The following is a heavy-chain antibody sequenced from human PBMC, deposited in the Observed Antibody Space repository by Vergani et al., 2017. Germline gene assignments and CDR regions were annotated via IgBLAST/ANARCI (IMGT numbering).Heavy chain of an antibody. D-gene: IGHD3-10*01. V-gene: IGHV1-69*01. CDR1: GGTFSSYA. CDR3: SRAVRITMVLYENWFDP. Sequence: QVQLVQSGAEVKKPGSSVKVSCKASGGTFSSYAISWVRQAPGQGLEWMGGSIPICGTANYAQKFEGRVTSTADESTSTAYMALCSLRSEDTAVYYWSRAVRITMVLYENWFDPWGQGTLVTVSS. J-gene: IGHJ5*02. CDR2: SIPICGTA.